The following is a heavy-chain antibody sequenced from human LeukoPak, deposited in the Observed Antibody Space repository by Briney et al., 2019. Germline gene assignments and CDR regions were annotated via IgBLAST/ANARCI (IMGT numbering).Heavy chain of an antibody. CDR3: ARGSDYGGNPYYYYGMDV. CDR1: GYTFTSYD. J-gene: IGHJ6*02. V-gene: IGHV1-8*01. Sequence: ASVKVSCKASGYTFTSYDINWVRQATGQGLERMGWMNPNSGNTGYAQKFQGRVTMTRNTSISTAYMELSSLRSEDTAVYYCARGSDYGGNPYYYYGMDVWGQGTTVTVSS. D-gene: IGHD4-23*01. CDR2: MNPNSGNT.